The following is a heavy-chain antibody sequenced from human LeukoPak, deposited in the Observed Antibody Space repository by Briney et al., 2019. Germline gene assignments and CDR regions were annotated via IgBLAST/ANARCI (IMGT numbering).Heavy chain of an antibody. CDR2: IIPIFGTA. D-gene: IGHD2-2*01. CDR3: AREGSSATYSTRGAFDI. CDR1: GGTFISYA. J-gene: IGHJ3*02. Sequence: SVKVSCKASGGTFISYAISWVRQAPGQGLEWMGGIIPIFGTANYAQKFQGRVTITTDESTSTAYMELSSLRSEDTAVYYCAREGSSATYSTRGAFDIWGQGTMVTVSS. V-gene: IGHV1-69*05.